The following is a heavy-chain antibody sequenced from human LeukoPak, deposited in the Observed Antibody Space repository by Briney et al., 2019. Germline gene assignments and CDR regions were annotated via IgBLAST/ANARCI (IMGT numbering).Heavy chain of an antibody. CDR3: ARLVISTYFHYYMDV. V-gene: IGHV4-39*01. J-gene: IGHJ6*03. CDR1: DGSISSSAYY. Sequence: SETLSLTCTVSDGSISSSAYYWGWIRQPPGKGLEWIATIYYSGNTYYNPSLKSRVTISVDMSQNQFSLKLNSVTAADTAVYYCARLVISTYFHYYMDVWGKGTTVTVSS. D-gene: IGHD3-10*01. CDR2: IYYSGNT.